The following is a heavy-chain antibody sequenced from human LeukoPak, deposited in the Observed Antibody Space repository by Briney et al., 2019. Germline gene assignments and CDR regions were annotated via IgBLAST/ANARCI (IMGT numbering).Heavy chain of an antibody. Sequence: SVKVSCKASGGTFSSYAISWLRQAPAQGLEWMGRIIPIFGTANYAQKFQGRVTITTDESTSTAYMELSSLRSEDTAVYYCARDFDSGWYRTGWFDPWGQGTLVTVSS. CDR1: GGTFSSYA. CDR2: IIPIFGTA. J-gene: IGHJ5*02. CDR3: ARDFDSGWYRTGWFDP. V-gene: IGHV1-69*05. D-gene: IGHD6-19*01.